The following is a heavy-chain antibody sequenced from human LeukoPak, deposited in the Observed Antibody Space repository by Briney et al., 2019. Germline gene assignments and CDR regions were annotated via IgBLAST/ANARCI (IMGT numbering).Heavy chain of an antibody. Sequence: PGGSLRLSCAASGFTFDDYAMHWVRQAPGKGLEWVSGISWNSGSIKYADSVKGRFTISRDNAKNSLYLQMNSLRAEDTAVYYCAKDVKTPQVTGIFDYWGQGTLVTVSS. CDR2: ISWNSGSI. D-gene: IGHD1-20*01. CDR1: GFTFDDYA. J-gene: IGHJ4*02. V-gene: IGHV3-9*01. CDR3: AKDVKTPQVTGIFDY.